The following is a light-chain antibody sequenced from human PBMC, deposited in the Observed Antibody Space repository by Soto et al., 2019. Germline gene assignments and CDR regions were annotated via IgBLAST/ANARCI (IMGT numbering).Light chain of an antibody. V-gene: IGKV1-12*01. CDR2: AAS. CDR1: QGISRW. CDR3: QQANSFPRT. Sequence: IQMPHSPSTLSASVGDRVTITSRPSQGISRWLAWYQQKPGKAPKIXIYAASSLHSGVPSRFSGSGSGTVCTRTISSLQQEDVATYCWQQANSFPRTFGQGTRLEIK. J-gene: IGKJ5*01.